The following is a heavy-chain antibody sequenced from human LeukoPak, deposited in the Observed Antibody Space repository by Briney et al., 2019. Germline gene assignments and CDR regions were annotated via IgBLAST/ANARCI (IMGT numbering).Heavy chain of an antibody. D-gene: IGHD7-27*01. Sequence: GGSLRLSCAASGFTFSSYAMSWVRQAPGKGLEWVSAISGSGGSTYYADSVKGRFTVSRDNSKNTLFLQMNSLRAEDTAVYYCAKDGGLWVSAHWGDSWGRGTLVAVSS. CDR1: GFTFSSYA. CDR2: ISGSGGST. V-gene: IGHV3-23*01. CDR3: AKDGGLWVSAHWGDS. J-gene: IGHJ4*02.